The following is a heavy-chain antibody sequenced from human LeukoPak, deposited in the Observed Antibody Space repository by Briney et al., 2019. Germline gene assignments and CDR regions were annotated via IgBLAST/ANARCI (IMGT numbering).Heavy chain of an antibody. CDR3: SKGTNSSSWYYDN. D-gene: IGHD6-13*01. V-gene: IGHV3-33*06. J-gene: IGHJ4*02. CDR1: GFTFHHYG. CDR2: IWFDGSNQ. Sequence: GMSLRLSCAASGFTFHHYGMHWVRQAPGKGLEWVTIIWFDGSNQYYADSVKGRFTISRDNSRNTLYLQMSSLRAEDTAVYYCSKGTNSSSWYYDNWGQGTLVTVSS.